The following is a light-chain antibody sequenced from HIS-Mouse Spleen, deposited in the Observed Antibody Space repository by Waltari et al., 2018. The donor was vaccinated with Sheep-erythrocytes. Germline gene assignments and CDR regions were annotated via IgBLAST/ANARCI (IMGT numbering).Light chain of an antibody. CDR3: QQSYSTPPT. J-gene: IGKJ4*01. V-gene: IGKV1-39*01. CDR1: QSVSSY. Sequence: TQSPATLSLSPGERATLSCRASQSVSSYLNWYQQKPGKAPKLLIYAASSLQSGVPSRFSGSGSGTDFTLTISSLQPEDFATYYCQQSYSTPPTFGGGTKVEIK. CDR2: AAS.